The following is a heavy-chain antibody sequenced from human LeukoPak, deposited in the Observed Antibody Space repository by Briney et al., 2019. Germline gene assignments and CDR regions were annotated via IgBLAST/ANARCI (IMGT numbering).Heavy chain of an antibody. D-gene: IGHD4-23*01. V-gene: IGHV3-30-3*01. Sequence: PGGSLRLSCAASGFTFSSYAMHWVRQAPGKGLEWVAVISYDGSNKYYADSVKGRFTISRDNSKNTLYLQMNSLRAEDTAVYYCARGNGGDYYYGMDVWGQGTTVTVSS. CDR2: ISYDGSNK. CDR3: ARGNGGDYYYGMDV. J-gene: IGHJ6*02. CDR1: GFTFSSYA.